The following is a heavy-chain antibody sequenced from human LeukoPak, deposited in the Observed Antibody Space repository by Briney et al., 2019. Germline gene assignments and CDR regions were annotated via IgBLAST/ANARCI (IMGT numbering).Heavy chain of an antibody. CDR2: IYTSGST. D-gene: IGHD3-22*01. CDR1: GGSISSGSYC. V-gene: IGHV4-61*02. J-gene: IGHJ3*02. CDR3: ARVTYYDSSGYPRGAFDI. Sequence: SQTLSLTCTVSGGSISSGSYCWSWIRQPAGKGLEWIGRIYTSGSTNYNPSLKSRVTISVDTSKNQFSLKLSSVTAADTAVYYCARVTYYDSSGYPRGAFDIWGQGTVVTVSS.